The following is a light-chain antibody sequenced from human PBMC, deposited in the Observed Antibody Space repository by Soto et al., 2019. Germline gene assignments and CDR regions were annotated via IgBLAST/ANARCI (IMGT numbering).Light chain of an antibody. CDR1: QSVDNC. Sequence: EIVMTQSPATLSVSQGDRATLSCRASQSVDNCLAGCQQKPCRAARLLIYDASNRATGIPARFSGSGSGTDFTLTISSLVPEDFAVYYCQQRSNWHLLTFGGGTRLDIK. J-gene: IGKJ5*01. CDR2: DAS. V-gene: IGKV3-11*01. CDR3: QQRSNWHLLT.